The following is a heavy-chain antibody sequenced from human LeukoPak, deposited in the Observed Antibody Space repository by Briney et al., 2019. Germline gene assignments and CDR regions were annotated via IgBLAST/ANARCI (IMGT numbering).Heavy chain of an antibody. J-gene: IGHJ4*02. D-gene: IGHD2-2*01. CDR1: GFTFSSYS. V-gene: IGHV3-21*04. CDR2: ISSLSNYI. CDR3: ARAGGCSSTNCYADY. Sequence: PGGSLRLSCAASGFTFSSYSMNWVRQAPGKGLEWVSSISSLSNYIYYEDSVKGRFTISRDYAKNSLYLQMNSLRSEDTAIYYCARAGGCSSTNCYADYWGQGTLVTVSS.